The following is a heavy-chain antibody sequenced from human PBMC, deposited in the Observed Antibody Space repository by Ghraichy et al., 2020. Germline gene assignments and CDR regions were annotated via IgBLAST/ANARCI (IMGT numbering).Heavy chain of an antibody. CDR2: IYYSGST. V-gene: IGHV4-31*03. Sequence: TLSLTCTVSGGSITSGGYYWSWIRQHPGKGLECIGYIYYSGSTYYNPSLKSRLTISVDTSKNQFSLKLSSVTAADTAVYYCARDSGDGDYFDSWGQGTLVTVSS. J-gene: IGHJ4*02. CDR1: GGSITSGGYY. CDR3: ARDSGDGDYFDS. D-gene: IGHD4-17*01.